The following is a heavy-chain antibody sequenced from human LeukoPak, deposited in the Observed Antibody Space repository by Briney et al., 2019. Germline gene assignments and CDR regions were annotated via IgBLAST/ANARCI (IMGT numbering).Heavy chain of an antibody. CDR3: ARDSYYSSSSLGFDY. V-gene: IGHV1-46*01. CDR1: GYIFTNHY. D-gene: IGHD6-6*01. Sequence: ASVKVSCKASGYIFTNHYMHWVRRAPGQGLEWMGIINPSGGSTSYAQKFQGRVTMTRDMSTSTVYMELSSLRSEDTAVYYCARDSYYSSSSLGFDYWGQGTLVTVSS. CDR2: INPSGGST. J-gene: IGHJ4*02.